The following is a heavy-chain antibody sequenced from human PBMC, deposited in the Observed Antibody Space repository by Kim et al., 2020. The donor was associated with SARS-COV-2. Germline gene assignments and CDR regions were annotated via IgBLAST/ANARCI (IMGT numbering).Heavy chain of an antibody. J-gene: IGHJ6*02. D-gene: IGHD5-18*01. V-gene: IGHV3-23*01. CDR1: GFTFSSYA. CDR3: AKGGIQLWPPPNGMDV. Sequence: GGSLRLSCAASGFTFSSYAMSWVRQAPGKGLEWVSAISGSGGSTYYADSVKGRFTISRDNSKNTLYLQMNSLRAEDTAVYYCAKGGIQLWPPPNGMDVWGQGTTVTVSS. CDR2: ISGSGGST.